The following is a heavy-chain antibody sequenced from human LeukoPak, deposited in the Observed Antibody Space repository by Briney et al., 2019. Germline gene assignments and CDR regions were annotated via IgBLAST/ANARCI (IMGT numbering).Heavy chain of an antibody. CDR2: INAGNGNT. CDR1: GYTFTSYA. J-gene: IGHJ4*02. CDR3: ARMGYCSSTSCYVYFDY. Sequence: ASVKVSCKASGYTFTSYAMHWVRQAPGQRLEWMGWINAGNGNTKYSQKFQGRVTITRDTSASTAYMELSSLGSEDTAVYYCARMGYCSSTSCYVYFDYWGQGTLVTVSS. V-gene: IGHV1-3*01. D-gene: IGHD2-2*01.